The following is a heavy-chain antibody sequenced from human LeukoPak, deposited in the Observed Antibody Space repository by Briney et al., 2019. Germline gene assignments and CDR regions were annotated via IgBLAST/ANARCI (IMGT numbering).Heavy chain of an antibody. V-gene: IGHV3-48*02. CDR3: AREGYYGAFDI. Sequence: PGRSLRLSCAASGFTFNDYGMNWVRQAPGKGLEWVSYIGANSAIYYADSVKGRFTISRDNAKNSLSLQMNNLRDDDTAVYYCAREGYYGAFDIWGQGTMVTVSS. CDR2: IGANSAI. D-gene: IGHD3-10*01. CDR1: GFTFNDYG. J-gene: IGHJ3*02.